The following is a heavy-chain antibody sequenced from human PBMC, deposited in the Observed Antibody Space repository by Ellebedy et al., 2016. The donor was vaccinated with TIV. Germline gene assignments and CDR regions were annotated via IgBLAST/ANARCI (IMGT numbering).Heavy chain of an antibody. CDR3: ARTDPWQPIDD. Sequence: MPSEPLSLTCSVSGGSVSSTRSYWAWIRQPPGKGLEYIGSVYYSGSPYYNPSFKSRVTLSADTSQNQFSLNLRTVTAADTAVYYCARTDPWQPIDDWGQGILVSVSS. CDR1: GGSVSSTRSY. V-gene: IGHV4-39*01. CDR2: VYYSGSP. D-gene: IGHD2-21*02. J-gene: IGHJ4*02.